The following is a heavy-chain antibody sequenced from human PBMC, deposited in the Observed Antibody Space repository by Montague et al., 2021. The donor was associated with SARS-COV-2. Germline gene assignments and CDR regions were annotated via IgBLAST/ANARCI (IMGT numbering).Heavy chain of an antibody. CDR3: ARVPLVGPTAGTPDY. Sequence: SETLSLTCTVSGDSIDSGDWWSWVRQAPGRGLEFIGEIHHSGGTNYNPSLRSRVTMSVDKSKNQFSLSLSSVTAADTAVYYCARVPLVGPTAGTPDYWGLGTLVAVSS. CDR2: IHHSGGT. V-gene: IGHV4-4*02. J-gene: IGHJ4*02. D-gene: IGHD1-1*01. CDR1: GDSIDSGDW.